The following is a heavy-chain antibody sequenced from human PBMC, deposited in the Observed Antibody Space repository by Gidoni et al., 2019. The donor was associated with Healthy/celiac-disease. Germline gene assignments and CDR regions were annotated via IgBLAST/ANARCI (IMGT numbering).Heavy chain of an antibody. CDR2: IYPGDSDT. D-gene: IGHD4-17*01. CDR1: GYSFTSYW. J-gene: IGHJ4*02. CDR3: ARQATVVTPMFSDY. V-gene: IGHV5-51*01. Sequence: EVQLVQSGAEGKKPGASLKISCKGAGYSFTSYWIGWLRQMPGKGLEWMGIIYPGDSDTRYSPSFQGQVTISADKSISTAYLQWSSLKASDTAMYYCARQATVVTPMFSDYWGQGTLVTVSS.